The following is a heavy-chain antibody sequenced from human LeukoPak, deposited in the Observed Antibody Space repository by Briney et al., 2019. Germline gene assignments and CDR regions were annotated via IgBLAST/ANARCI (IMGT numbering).Heavy chain of an antibody. CDR1: GGSISSYY. V-gene: IGHV4-59*08. CDR3: ARRLDSSGYYYVFDY. Sequence: PSETLSLTCTVSGGSISSYYWSWIRQPPGKGLEWIAYISYNGRTDYNPSLKSRVTISVDTSRNQFSLKMSSVTAADTAVYYCARRLDSSGYYYVFDYWGQGTLVTVSS. D-gene: IGHD3-22*01. CDR2: ISYNGRT. J-gene: IGHJ4*02.